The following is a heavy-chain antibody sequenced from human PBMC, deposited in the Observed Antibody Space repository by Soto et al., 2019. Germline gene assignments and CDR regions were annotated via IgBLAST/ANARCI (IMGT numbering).Heavy chain of an antibody. CDR3: ARRGYGDSPGVDY. V-gene: IGHV5-51*01. D-gene: IGHD4-17*01. CDR1: GYTFTSYF. J-gene: IGHJ4*02. CDR2: IYPGDSDT. Sequence: GESLKISCKGSGYTFTSYFIGWVRQMPGKGLEWMGIIYPGDSDTRYSPSFQGQVTISADKSISTAYLQWSSLKASDTAIYYCARRGYGDSPGVDYWGQGTQVTVSS.